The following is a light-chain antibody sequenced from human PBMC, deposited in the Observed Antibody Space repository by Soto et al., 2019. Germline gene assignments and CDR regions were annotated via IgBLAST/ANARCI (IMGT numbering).Light chain of an antibody. J-gene: IGLJ2*01. V-gene: IGLV2-8*01. CDR1: SSDVGGYNF. Sequence: QSALTQPPSASGSPGQSVTISCTGTSSDVGGYNFVSWYQQHPSKAPKLMIYEVSKRPSGVPDRFSGSKSGNTASLTVSGLQADDEADYYCTSYAGSNIPVVFGGGTKVTVL. CDR2: EVS. CDR3: TSYAGSNIPVV.